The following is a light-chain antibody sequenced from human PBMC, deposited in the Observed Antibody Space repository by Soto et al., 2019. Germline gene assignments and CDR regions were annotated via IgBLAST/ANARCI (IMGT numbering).Light chain of an antibody. CDR1: QGIRND. Sequence: IQMTQSPSSLSASVGDRVTITCRASQGIRNDLGWYQQKPGKAPKLLIYAASTLQSGVPSRFSGSGSGTDFTLTISSLQPEDIGTYYCQKYNGAPWTFGQGTKVDIK. CDR3: QKYNGAPWT. CDR2: AAS. V-gene: IGKV1-17*01. J-gene: IGKJ1*01.